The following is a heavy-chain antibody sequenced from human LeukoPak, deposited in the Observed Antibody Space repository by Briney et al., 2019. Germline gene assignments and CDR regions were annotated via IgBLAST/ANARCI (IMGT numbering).Heavy chain of an antibody. CDR3: AKDIVGATSLGVDY. CDR1: GFTFSSYA. V-gene: IGHV3-9*01. J-gene: IGHJ4*02. Sequence: GGSLRLSCAASGFTFSSYAMSWVRQAPGKGLEWVSGISWNSGSIGYADSVKGRFTISRDNAKNSLYLQMNSLRAEDTALYYCAKDIVGATSLGVDYWGQGTLVTVSS. D-gene: IGHD1-26*01. CDR2: ISWNSGSI.